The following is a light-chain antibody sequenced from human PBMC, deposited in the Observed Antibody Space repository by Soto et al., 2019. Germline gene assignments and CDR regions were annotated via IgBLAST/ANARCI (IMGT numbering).Light chain of an antibody. V-gene: IGLV2-11*01. Sequence: QSVLTQPRSASGSPGQSVTITCTGTSGDVGGYNFVYWYQPHPGNAPKLMIYDVSKRPSGVPDRFSGSKSGDAASLTISGLQAEDEADYYCCSYAGSYTWVFGTGTKLTVL. CDR1: SGDVGGYNF. CDR2: DVS. J-gene: IGLJ1*01. CDR3: CSYAGSYTWV.